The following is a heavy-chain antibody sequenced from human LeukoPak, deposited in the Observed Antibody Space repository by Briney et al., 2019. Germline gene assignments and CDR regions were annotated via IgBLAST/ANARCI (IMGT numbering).Heavy chain of an antibody. Sequence: GGSLRLSCAASGFTFSSYAMSWVRQAPGKGLEWVSAISGSGGSTYYADSVKGRFTISRDNSKNTLYLQMNSLRAEDTAVYYCARAPYCSGGSCFSYSGMDVWGQGTTVTVSS. J-gene: IGHJ6*02. D-gene: IGHD2-15*01. CDR2: ISGSGGST. CDR3: ARAPYCSGGSCFSYSGMDV. V-gene: IGHV3-23*01. CDR1: GFTFSSYA.